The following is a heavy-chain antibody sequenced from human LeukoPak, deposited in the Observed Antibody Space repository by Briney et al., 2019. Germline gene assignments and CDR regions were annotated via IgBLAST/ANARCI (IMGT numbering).Heavy chain of an antibody. CDR1: GFTFSSYG. Sequence: PGGSLRLSCAASGFTFSSYGMHWVRQAPGKGLEGVAVISYDGSNKYYADSVKGRFTISRDNSKNTLYLQMNSLRAEDTAVYYCAKGAVKGSYFDALDYWGQGTLVTVSS. CDR2: ISYDGSNK. D-gene: IGHD1-26*01. V-gene: IGHV3-30*18. J-gene: IGHJ4*02. CDR3: AKGAVKGSYFDALDY.